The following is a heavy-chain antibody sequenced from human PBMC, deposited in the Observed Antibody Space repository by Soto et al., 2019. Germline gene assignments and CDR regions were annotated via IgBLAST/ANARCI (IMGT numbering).Heavy chain of an antibody. CDR2: FYTSGST. V-gene: IGHV4-4*07. CDR3: ARENWELPYEYYGMEV. J-gene: IGHJ6*02. CDR1: GGSISSDY. D-gene: IGHD1-26*01. Sequence: SETLSLTCTVSGGSISSDYWSWIRLPAGKGLEWIGRFYTSGSTNYNPSLKSRVTMSEDTSKNQFSLKLSSVTAADTAVYYCARENWELPYEYYGMEVWGQGTT.